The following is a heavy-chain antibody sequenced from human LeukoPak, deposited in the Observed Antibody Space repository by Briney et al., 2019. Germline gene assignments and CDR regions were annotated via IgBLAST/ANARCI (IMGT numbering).Heavy chain of an antibody. CDR2: IYYSGST. Sequence: PSETLSLTCTVSGGSISSYYWSWIRQPPGKGLAWIGYIYYSGSTNYNPSLKSRVTISVDTSKNQFSLKLSSVTAADTAVYYCARLEYSHYGPSFDPWGQGTLVTVSS. D-gene: IGHD4-11*01. CDR1: GGSISSYY. V-gene: IGHV4-59*01. CDR3: ARLEYSHYGPSFDP. J-gene: IGHJ5*02.